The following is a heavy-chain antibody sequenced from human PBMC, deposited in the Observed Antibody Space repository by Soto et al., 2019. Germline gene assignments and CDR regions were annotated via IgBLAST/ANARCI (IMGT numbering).Heavy chain of an antibody. CDR1: GGSMNTYY. Sequence: PSETLALHCAVSGGSMNTYYWRWIRQPPGKGLEWIGYVDYSGNSDSSPSLKSRVTISIDTSKKQVSLKLNSVTAADTAVYYCARNWFSVAGRFHFDYWGQGIPVTVPS. J-gene: IGHJ4*02. CDR2: VDYSGNS. V-gene: IGHV4-59*01. CDR3: ARNWFSVAGRFHFDY. D-gene: IGHD6-19*01.